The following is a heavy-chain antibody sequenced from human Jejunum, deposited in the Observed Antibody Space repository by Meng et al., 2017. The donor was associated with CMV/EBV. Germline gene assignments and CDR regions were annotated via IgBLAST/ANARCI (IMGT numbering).Heavy chain of an antibody. CDR3: ARGHNFGFEY. V-gene: IGHV1-2*06. J-gene: IGHJ4*02. Sequence: VSCKASGYTFTGYNMHWVRQAPGQGLELMGRIITNTGGTTYAQKFQGRVTMTRDTSISTGYMELNSLRSDDTAVYYCARGHNFGFEYWGQGTLVTVSS. D-gene: IGHD1-1*01. CDR1: GYTFTGYN. CDR2: IITNTGGT.